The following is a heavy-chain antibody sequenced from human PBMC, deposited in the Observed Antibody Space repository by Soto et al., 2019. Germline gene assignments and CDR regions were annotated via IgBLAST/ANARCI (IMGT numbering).Heavy chain of an antibody. CDR2: ISAYNGNT. V-gene: IGHV1-18*01. CDR3: ARDRAPGWELLGPPHLPGY. D-gene: IGHD1-26*01. Sequence: QVQLVQSGAEVKKPGASVKVSCKASGYTFTSYGISWVRQAPGQGLEWMGWISAYNGNTNYAQKLQGRVTMTTDTSTSTAYMELRSLRSDDTAVYYSARDRAPGWELLGPPHLPGYWGQGTLVTVSS. J-gene: IGHJ4*02. CDR1: GYTFTSYG.